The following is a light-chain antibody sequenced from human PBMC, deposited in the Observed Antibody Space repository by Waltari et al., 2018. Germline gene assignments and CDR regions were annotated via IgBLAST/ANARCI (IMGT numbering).Light chain of an antibody. CDR2: DVT. J-gene: IGLJ1*01. Sequence: QSALTQPRSVSGSPGQSVTISCTGTSSDVGGYNYVSWYQHHPGKAPKLIIYDVTKRPSGVPDRFSASKSDNTASLTISGLQAEDEADYFCSSYTSSSTWVFGTGTKVTVL. CDR1: SSDVGGYNY. V-gene: IGLV2-11*01. CDR3: SSYTSSSTWV.